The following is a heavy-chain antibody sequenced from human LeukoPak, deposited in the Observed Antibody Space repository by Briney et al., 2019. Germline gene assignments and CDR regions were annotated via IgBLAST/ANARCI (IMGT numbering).Heavy chain of an antibody. CDR3: ARVTGTAYYYYYMDV. CDR1: GGSISSGDYY. J-gene: IGHJ6*03. Sequence: SQTLSLXCTVSGGSISSGDYYWSWIRQPPGKGLEWIGYIYYSGSTYYNPSLKSRVTISVDTSKNQFSLKLSSVTAADTAVYYCARVTGTAYYYYYMDVWGKGTTVTVSS. V-gene: IGHV4-30-4*08. D-gene: IGHD1-20*01. CDR2: IYYSGST.